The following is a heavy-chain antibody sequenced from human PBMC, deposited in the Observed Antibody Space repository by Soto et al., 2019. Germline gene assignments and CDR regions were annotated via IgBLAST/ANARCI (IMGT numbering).Heavy chain of an antibody. CDR1: GYTFTSYG. J-gene: IGHJ6*02. CDR2: ISAYNSNT. CDR3: ARFRGYSYGGGYYYYGMDV. Sequence: GASVKVSCKASGYTFTSYGISWVRQAPGQGLEWMGWISAYNSNTNYAQKLQGRVSMTTDTSTSTAYMELRSLRSDDTAVYYCARFRGYSYGGGYYYYGMDVWGQGTTVTVSS. D-gene: IGHD5-18*01. V-gene: IGHV1-18*01.